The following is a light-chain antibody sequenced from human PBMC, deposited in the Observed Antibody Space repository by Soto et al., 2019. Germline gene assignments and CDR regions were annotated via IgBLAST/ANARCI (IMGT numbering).Light chain of an antibody. CDR3: SSKRDSSTLFV. V-gene: IGLV2-14*01. Sequence: QSVLSQPASVSVSPGQSITISCTGTSSDVGAYNYVSWYQHHPGKVPKLLIYEVTNRPSGVSDRFSGSKSGNTASLTISGLQAEDEADYYCSSKRDSSTLFVFGTGTKVTV. CDR2: EVT. CDR1: SSDVGAYNY. J-gene: IGLJ1*01.